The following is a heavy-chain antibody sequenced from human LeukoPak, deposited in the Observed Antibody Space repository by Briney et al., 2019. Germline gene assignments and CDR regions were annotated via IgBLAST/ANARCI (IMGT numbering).Heavy chain of an antibody. CDR1: GFTFSSYE. CDR2: ISSSGSTI. D-gene: IGHD2-15*01. V-gene: IGHV3-48*03. Sequence: GGSLRLSCAASGFTFSSYEMNWVRQAPRKGLEWVSYISSSGSTIYYADSVKGRFTISRDNAKNSLYLQMNILRAEDTAVYYCARATRGVASDFDYWGQGTLVTVSS. J-gene: IGHJ4*02. CDR3: ARATRGVASDFDY.